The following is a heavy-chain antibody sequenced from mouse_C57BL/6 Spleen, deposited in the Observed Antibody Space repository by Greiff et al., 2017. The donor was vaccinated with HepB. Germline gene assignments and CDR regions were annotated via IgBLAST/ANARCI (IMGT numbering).Heavy chain of an antibody. CDR3: ARERDAMDY. Sequence: QVQLQQSGAELVRPGASVKLSCKASGYTFTDYYINWVKQRPGQGLEWIARIYPGSGNTYYNEKFKGKATLTAEKSSSTAYMQLSSLTSEDSAVYFCARERDAMDYWGQGTSVTVSS. J-gene: IGHJ4*01. CDR2: IYPGSGNT. CDR1: GYTFTDYY. V-gene: IGHV1-76*01.